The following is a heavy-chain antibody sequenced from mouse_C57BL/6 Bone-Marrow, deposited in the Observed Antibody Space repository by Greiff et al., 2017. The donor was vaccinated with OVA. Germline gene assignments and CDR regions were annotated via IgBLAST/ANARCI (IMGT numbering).Heavy chain of an antibody. CDR1: GYAFTNYL. CDR3: ARPYDGPYYAMDY. Sequence: QVQLQQSGAELVRPGTSVKVSCKASGYAFTNYLIEWVKQRPGQGLEWIGVINPGSGGTNYNEKFKGKATLTADKSSSTAYMQLSSLTSEDSAVYFCARPYDGPYYAMDYWGQGTSVTVSS. D-gene: IGHD2-3*01. CDR2: INPGSGGT. J-gene: IGHJ4*01. V-gene: IGHV1-54*01.